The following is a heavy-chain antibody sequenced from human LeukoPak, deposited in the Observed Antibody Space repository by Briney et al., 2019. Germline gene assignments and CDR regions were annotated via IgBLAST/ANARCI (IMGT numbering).Heavy chain of an antibody. CDR1: GGTFSSYA. CDR2: IIPIFGTA. CDR3: ARDGRYSSGNDAFDI. Sequence: ASVKVSCKASGGTFSSYAISWVRQAPGQGLEWMGRIIPIFGTANYAQKFQGRVTITTDESTSTAYMELRSLRSDDTAVYYCARDGRYSSGNDAFDIWGQGTMVTVSS. D-gene: IGHD6-19*01. V-gene: IGHV1-69*05. J-gene: IGHJ3*02.